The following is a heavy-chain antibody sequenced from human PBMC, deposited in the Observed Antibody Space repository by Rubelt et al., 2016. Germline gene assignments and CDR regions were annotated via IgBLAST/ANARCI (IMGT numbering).Heavy chain of an antibody. CDR2: IYSGGST. CDR3: ARRSSVDRSFDY. Sequence: EVQLVESGGGLIQPGGSLRLSCAASGFTVSSSYMSWVRQAPGKVLEWVSVIYSGGSTYYADPVKGRFTISRDNSKMTLYLQMNSLGAEDTAVYYCARRSSVDRSFDYWGQGTLVTVSS. CDR1: GFTVSSSY. J-gene: IGHJ4*02. V-gene: IGHV3-53*01.